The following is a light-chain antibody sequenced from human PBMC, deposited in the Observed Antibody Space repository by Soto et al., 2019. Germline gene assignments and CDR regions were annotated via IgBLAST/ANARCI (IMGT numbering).Light chain of an antibody. Sequence: DIQMTQSPSTLSGSVGDRLTITCRASQSISSWLAWYQQKPGKAPKLLIYEESTLHSGVPSRFRGSGSGTEFTLSISSLKPDDFGTYYCQEYNAYSMTFGQGTRLEIK. J-gene: IGKJ5*01. V-gene: IGKV1-5*01. CDR2: EES. CDR1: QSISSW. CDR3: QEYNAYSMT.